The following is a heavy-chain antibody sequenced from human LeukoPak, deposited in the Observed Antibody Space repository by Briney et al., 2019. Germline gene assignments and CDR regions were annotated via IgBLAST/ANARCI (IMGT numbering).Heavy chain of an antibody. D-gene: IGHD2-2*01. CDR2: ISGSGGST. CDR1: GFTFSSYA. V-gene: IGHV3-23*01. J-gene: IGHJ4*02. Sequence: GGSLRLSCAASGFTFSSYAMSWVRQAPGKGLEGVSAISGSGGSTYYADSVKGRFTISRDNSKNTLYLQMNSLRAEDTAVYYCAKRHCSSTSCSDYWGQGTLVTVSS. CDR3: AKRHCSSTSCSDY.